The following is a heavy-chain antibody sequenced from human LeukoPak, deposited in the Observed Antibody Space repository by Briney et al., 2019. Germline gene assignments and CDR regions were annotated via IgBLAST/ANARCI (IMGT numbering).Heavy chain of an antibody. D-gene: IGHD1-26*01. CDR2: ISITVGGT. CDR1: GFTFSSYA. Sequence: GGSLRLSCAASGFTFSSYAMSWVRQAPGKGLEWVSAISITVGGTYYADSVKGRFTISRDNSKNTLYLQMNSLSAEDTAVYYCAKRSHMLGATNPNYYFDHWGQRTLVTVSS. J-gene: IGHJ4*02. CDR3: AKRSHMLGATNPNYYFDH. V-gene: IGHV3-23*01.